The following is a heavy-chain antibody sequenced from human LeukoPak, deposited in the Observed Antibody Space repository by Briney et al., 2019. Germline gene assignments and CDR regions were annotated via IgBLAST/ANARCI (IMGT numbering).Heavy chain of an antibody. Sequence: PSETLSLTCTVPGGSISSYYWSWIRQPAGKGLEWIGRIYTSGSSDYNPSLKSRVTMSVDTSKNQFSLKLNSVTAADKAVYYCARESNSPRSPLGMDVWGQGTTVTVSS. V-gene: IGHV4-4*07. CDR1: GGSISSYY. D-gene: IGHD1-1*01. CDR3: ARESNSPRSPLGMDV. J-gene: IGHJ6*02. CDR2: IYTSGSS.